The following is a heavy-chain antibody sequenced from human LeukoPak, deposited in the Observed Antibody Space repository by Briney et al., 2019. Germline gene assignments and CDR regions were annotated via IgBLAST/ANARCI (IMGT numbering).Heavy chain of an antibody. V-gene: IGHV4-39*07. CDR1: GGSISSTNYY. J-gene: IGHJ3*02. CDR3: ARSVSYYYDGSARGAFDI. Sequence: PSETLSLTCTVSGGSISSTNYYWGWIRQPPGKGLEWIGSNSGSTYYNPSLKSRVTISVDTSKKQFSLKLSSVTAADTAVYYCARSVSYYYDGSARGAFDIRGQGTMVTVSS. CDR2: NSGST. D-gene: IGHD3-22*01.